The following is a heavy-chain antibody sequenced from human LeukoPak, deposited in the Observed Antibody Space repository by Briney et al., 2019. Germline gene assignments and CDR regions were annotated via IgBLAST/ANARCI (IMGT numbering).Heavy chain of an antibody. D-gene: IGHD3-16*01. CDR3: ARGWGYFDY. J-gene: IGHJ4*02. CDR1: GGSISSYY. CDR2: IYYSGST. Sequence: SETLSLTCTVSGGSISSYYWSWIRQPPGKGLEWIEYIYYSGSTNYNPSLKSQVTISVDTSKNQFSLKLSSVTAADAAVYYCARGWGYFDYWGQGTLVTASS. V-gene: IGHV4-59*01.